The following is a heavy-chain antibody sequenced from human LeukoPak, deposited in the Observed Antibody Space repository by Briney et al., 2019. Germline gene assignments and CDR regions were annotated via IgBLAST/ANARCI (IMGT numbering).Heavy chain of an antibody. Sequence: SETLSLTCTVSGGSISSSSYYWGWIRQPPAKGLEWIGSIYYSGSIYYNPSLKSRVTISVDTSKNPFSLKLSSVTAADTAVYYCAKVQTSSYDYYMDVWGKGTTVTVSS. J-gene: IGHJ6*03. CDR1: GGSISSSSYY. CDR2: IYYSGSI. CDR3: AKVQTSSYDYYMDV. D-gene: IGHD4/OR15-4a*01. V-gene: IGHV4-39*07.